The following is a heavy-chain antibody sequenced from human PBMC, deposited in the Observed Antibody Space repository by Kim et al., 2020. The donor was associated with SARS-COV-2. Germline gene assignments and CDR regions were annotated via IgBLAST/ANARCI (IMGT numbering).Heavy chain of an antibody. V-gene: IGHV5-51*01. Sequence: GESLKISCKGSGYSFTSYWIGWVRQMPGKGLEWMGIIYPGDSDTRYSPSFQGQVTISANKSISTAYLQWSSLKASDTAMYYCARQLELYYDRDDYVWGSYPKTVRYYFDYWGQGTLVTVSS. CDR1: GYSFTSYW. CDR2: IYPGDSDT. CDR3: ARQLELYYDRDDYVWGSYPKTVRYYFDY. D-gene: IGHD3-16*02. J-gene: IGHJ4*02.